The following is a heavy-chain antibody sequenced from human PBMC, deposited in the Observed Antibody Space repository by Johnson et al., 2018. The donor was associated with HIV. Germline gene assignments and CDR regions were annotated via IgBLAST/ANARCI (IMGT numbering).Heavy chain of an antibody. CDR3: ARDGMAATKANI. CDR2: IYSGGST. V-gene: IGHV3-66*01. D-gene: IGHD1-14*01. J-gene: IGHJ3*02. Sequence: EVQLVESGGGVVRPGGSLRLSCAASGFTVSSNYMSWVRQAPGKGLEWVSVIYSGGSTYYADSVKGRFTISRDNSKNTLYLQMNSLRAEDTAVYYCARDGMAATKANIWGQGTMVTVSS. CDR1: GFTVSSNY.